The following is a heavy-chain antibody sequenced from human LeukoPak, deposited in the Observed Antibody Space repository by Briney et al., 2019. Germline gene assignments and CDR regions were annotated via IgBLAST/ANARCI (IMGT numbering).Heavy chain of an antibody. CDR1: GFTFSSYA. CDR2: ISYDGSNK. V-gene: IGHV3-30-3*01. Sequence: GGSLRLSCAASGFTFSSYAMHWVRQAPGKELEWVAVISYDGSNKYYADSVKGRFTISRDNSKNTLYLQMNSLRAEDTAVYYCARDLRLYSSGWYEEGFDYWGQGTLVTVSS. J-gene: IGHJ4*02. CDR3: ARDLRLYSSGWYEEGFDY. D-gene: IGHD6-19*01.